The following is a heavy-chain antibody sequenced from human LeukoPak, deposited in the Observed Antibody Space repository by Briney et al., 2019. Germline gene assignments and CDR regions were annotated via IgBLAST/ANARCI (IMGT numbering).Heavy chain of an antibody. J-gene: IGHJ3*02. CDR2: IVVGSGNT. CDR3: AAFTMIRGTVAFDI. CDR1: GFTFTSSA. V-gene: IGHV1-58*01. D-gene: IGHD3-22*01. Sequence: SVKVSCKASGFTFTSSAVQWVRQARGQRLEWIGWIVVGSGNTNYAQKFQERVTITRDMSTSTAYMEPSSLRSEDTAVYYCAAFTMIRGTVAFDIWGQGTMVTVSS.